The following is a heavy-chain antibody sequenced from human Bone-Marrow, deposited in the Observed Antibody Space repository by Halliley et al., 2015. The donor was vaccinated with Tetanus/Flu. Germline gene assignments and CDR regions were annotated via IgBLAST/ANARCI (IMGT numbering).Heavy chain of an antibody. CDR3: ATIDILTGYPIDN. D-gene: IGHD3-9*01. CDR2: IISTIIYT. J-gene: IGHJ4*02. V-gene: IGHV3-11*06. Sequence: VSYIISTIIYTYYADSVRGRFTISRDNAKNSMFLHMNSRRAEDTAVYYCATIDILTGYPIDNWGQGALVTVSS.